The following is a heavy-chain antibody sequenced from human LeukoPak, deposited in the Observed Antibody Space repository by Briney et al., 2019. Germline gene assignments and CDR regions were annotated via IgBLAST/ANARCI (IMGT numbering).Heavy chain of an antibody. CDR2: ISHDGSNK. V-gene: IGHV3-30-3*01. J-gene: IGHJ4*02. CDR3: ARDGYSSSWYYFDY. D-gene: IGHD6-13*01. Sequence: PGGSLRLSCAASGFTFSSYAMRWVRQAPGKGLEWVAVISHDGSNKYYADSVKGRFTISRDNSKNTLYLQMNSLRAEDTAVYYCARDGYSSSWYYFDYWGQGTLVTVSS. CDR1: GFTFSSYA.